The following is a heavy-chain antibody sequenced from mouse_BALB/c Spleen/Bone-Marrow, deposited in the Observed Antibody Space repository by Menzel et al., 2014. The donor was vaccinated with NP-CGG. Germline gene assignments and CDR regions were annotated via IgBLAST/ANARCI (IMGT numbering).Heavy chain of an antibody. Sequence: EVQVVESGGGLVQPGGSRKLSCAASGFTFSSFAMHWVRQAPEKGLEWVAYISSGSITIYYADTVKGRFTISRDNPKNTLFLQMTSLRSEDTAMYYCVRDCGYGAMDYWGQGTSVTVSS. D-gene: IGHD1-2*01. CDR2: ISSGSITI. V-gene: IGHV5-17*02. CDR3: VRDCGYGAMDY. CDR1: GFTFSSFA. J-gene: IGHJ4*01.